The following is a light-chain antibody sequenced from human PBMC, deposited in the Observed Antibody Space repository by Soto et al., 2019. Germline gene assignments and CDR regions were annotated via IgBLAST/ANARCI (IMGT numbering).Light chain of an antibody. CDR1: QGISNY. CDR3: QKYNRDPPVT. V-gene: IGKV1-27*01. CDR2: AAS. J-gene: IGKJ3*01. Sequence: DIQMTQSPSSLSASVGDRVTITCRASQGISNYLAWYQQKPGKVPKLLIYAASTLQSGVTSRFSGSGSGTDFTLTIRILLADDVVTNYLQKYNRDPPVTIGPGTKVDI.